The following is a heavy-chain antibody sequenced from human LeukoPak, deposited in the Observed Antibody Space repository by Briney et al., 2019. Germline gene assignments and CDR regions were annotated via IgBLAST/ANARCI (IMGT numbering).Heavy chain of an antibody. CDR1: GFTFGDYA. V-gene: IGHV3-49*03. D-gene: IGHD1-26*01. J-gene: IGHJ4*02. CDR2: IRSKAYGGTT. CDR3: TRGLVGATTPMSDY. Sequence: GGSLRLSCTASGFTFGDYAMSWFRQAPGKGLEWVGFIRSKAYGGTTEYAASVKGRFTISRDDSKSIAYLQMNSLKTEDTAVYYCTRGLVGATTPMSDYWGQGTLVTVSS.